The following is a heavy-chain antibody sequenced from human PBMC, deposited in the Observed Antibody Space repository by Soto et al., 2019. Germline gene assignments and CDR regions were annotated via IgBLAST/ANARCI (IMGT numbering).Heavy chain of an antibody. CDR3: ARGGYYYDRSGPSDY. J-gene: IGHJ4*02. Sequence: LGESLKISCKGSGYSFTTYWIGWVRQMPGKGLEWMGIIYPSDSDARYSPSFQGQVTISADKSISTAYLQWSSLKASDTAIYYCARGGYYYDRSGPSDYWGQGTLVTVSS. V-gene: IGHV5-51*01. D-gene: IGHD3-22*01. CDR2: IYPSDSDA. CDR1: GYSFTTYW.